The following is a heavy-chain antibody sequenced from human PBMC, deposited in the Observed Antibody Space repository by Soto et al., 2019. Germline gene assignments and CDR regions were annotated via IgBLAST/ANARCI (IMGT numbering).Heavy chain of an antibody. CDR1: GGIFNNYA. J-gene: IGHJ6*02. CDR3: ARGLRTGNHGMDV. CDR2: IIPMFGTL. V-gene: IGHV1-69*13. D-gene: IGHD2-15*01. Sequence: ASVKVSCKASGGIFNNYAISWVRQAPGQGLEWMGGIIPMFGTLNYAQKFQGRVTIAADESTSTAYMELTSLRSEDTAVYYCARGLRTGNHGMDVWGQGTTVTVSS.